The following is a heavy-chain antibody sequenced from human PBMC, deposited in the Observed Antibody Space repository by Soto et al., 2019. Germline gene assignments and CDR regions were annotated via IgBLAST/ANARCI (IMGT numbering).Heavy chain of an antibody. CDR2: IKSKTDGGTT. J-gene: IGHJ4*02. CDR1: GFSFSDAW. D-gene: IGHD1-1*01. V-gene: IGHV3-15*01. Sequence: PGGSLRLSCAASGFSFSDAWMTWVRQAPGAGLEWVGRIKSKTDGGTTDYAAPVKGRFTISRDASKTTLYLQMNSLKTEDTAIYYCTTDPHTTGNKYWSQGTRDT. CDR3: TTDPHTTGNKY.